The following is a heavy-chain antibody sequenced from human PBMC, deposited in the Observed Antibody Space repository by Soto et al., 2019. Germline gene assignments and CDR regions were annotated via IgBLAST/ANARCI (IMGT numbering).Heavy chain of an antibody. V-gene: IGHV4-34*01. J-gene: IGHJ6*02. CDR3: ARDHHKKNCYYYYGIDV. CDR1: GGSFSGYY. CDR2: INHSGST. Sequence: SETLSLTCAVYGGSFSGYYWSWIRQPPGKGLEWIGEINHSGSTNYNPSLKSRVTISVDTSKNQFSLKLSSVTAADTAVYYCARDHHKKNCYYYYGIDVWGQGTTVTVSS.